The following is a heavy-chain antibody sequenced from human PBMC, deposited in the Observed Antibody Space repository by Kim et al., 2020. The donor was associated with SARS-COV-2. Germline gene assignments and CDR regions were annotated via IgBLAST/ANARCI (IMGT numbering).Heavy chain of an antibody. D-gene: IGHD3-10*01. CDR3: AKMMVRTTYDI. CDR2: T. J-gene: IGHJ3*02. Sequence: TYDADSVQGRFTISRDNSKNTLYLQRSSLRAEDTAIYYCAKMMVRTTYDIWGLGTLVTVSS. V-gene: IGHV3-23*01.